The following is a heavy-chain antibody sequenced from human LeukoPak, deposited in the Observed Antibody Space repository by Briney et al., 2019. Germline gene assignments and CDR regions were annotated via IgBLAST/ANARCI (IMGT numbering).Heavy chain of an antibody. CDR2: INSDGSST. V-gene: IGHV3-74*01. Sequence: GGSLRLSCAASGFIFSSYWMHWVRQAPGKGLVWVSRINSDGSSTSYADSVEGRFTVSRDNSKNTVYLQMNSLRPEDTAVYYCAKGPTPLSSRGWIDPWGQGTLVTVSS. D-gene: IGHD6-13*01. J-gene: IGHJ5*02. CDR1: GFIFSSYW. CDR3: AKGPTPLSSRGWIDP.